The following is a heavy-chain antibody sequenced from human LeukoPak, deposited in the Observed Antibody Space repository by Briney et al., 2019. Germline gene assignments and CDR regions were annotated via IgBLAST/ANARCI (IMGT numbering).Heavy chain of an antibody. V-gene: IGHV3-21*01. CDR3: AGVADIVATHFDY. CDR2: ISSSSSYI. D-gene: IGHD5-12*01. Sequence: GGSLRLSCAASGFTFSSYSMNWVRQAPGKGLEWVSSISSSSSYIYYADSVKGRFTISRDNAKNSLYLQMNSLRAEDTAVYYCAGVADIVATHFDYWGQGTPVTVSS. J-gene: IGHJ4*02. CDR1: GFTFSSYS.